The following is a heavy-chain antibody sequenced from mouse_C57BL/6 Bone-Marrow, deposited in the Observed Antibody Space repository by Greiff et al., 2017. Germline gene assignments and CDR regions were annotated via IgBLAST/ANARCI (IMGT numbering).Heavy chain of an antibody. CDR1: GFSLSTFGMG. Sequence: QVQLKESGPGILQPSQTLSLTCSFSGFSLSTFGMGVGWIRQPSGKGLEWLAHIWWDDDKYYNPALKSRLTISKDTSKNQVFLKIANVDTADTATYYCARLPYEFYWYFDVWGTGTTVTVSS. CDR3: ARLPYEFYWYFDV. D-gene: IGHD2-3*01. CDR2: IWWDDDK. J-gene: IGHJ1*03. V-gene: IGHV8-8*01.